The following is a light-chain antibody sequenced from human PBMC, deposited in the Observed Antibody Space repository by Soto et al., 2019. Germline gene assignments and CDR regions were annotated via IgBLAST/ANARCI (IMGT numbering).Light chain of an antibody. CDR2: DAS. Sequence: EIGWTQSPATLSLSPGERATLSCRASQGVSRYLAWYQQKPGQAPMLLIDDASNSATGIPARFSGIGSGTDSTLTISCLEPEDFAVYHCQQRGNWNPGPLTFGGGTKVEIK. V-gene: IGKV3-11*01. J-gene: IGKJ4*01. CDR3: QQRGNWNPGPLT. CDR1: QGVSRY.